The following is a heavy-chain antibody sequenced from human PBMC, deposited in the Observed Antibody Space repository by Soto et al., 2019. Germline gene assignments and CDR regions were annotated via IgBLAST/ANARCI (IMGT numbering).Heavy chain of an antibody. CDR1: GYTFSNYG. J-gene: IGHJ2*01. D-gene: IGHD2-2*01. CDR2: INGYNGDA. Sequence: QVQLVQSGGEVKNPGASVKVSCKASGYTFSNYGISWVRQAPGPGLEWMGWINGYNGDANYAQNLQGRVTVTTDTSTNTVYMEVRSLRFDDTAVYYCARDLRSTDYYFDLWGRGTLVIVSS. V-gene: IGHV1-18*01. CDR3: ARDLRSTDYYFDL.